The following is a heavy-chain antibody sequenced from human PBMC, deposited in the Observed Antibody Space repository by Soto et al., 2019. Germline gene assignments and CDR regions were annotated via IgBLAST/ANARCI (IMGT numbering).Heavy chain of an antibody. Sequence: QVQLQQWGAGLLKPSETLSLTCAVYGGSFSAYYWSWIRQPPRKGLEWIGEINHSGHTNSNPSLKSRVTISEDTSKNQFSLELSSVTAADTAVYYCATGMASAWELVAYWGQGTLVTVSS. CDR2: INHSGHT. D-gene: IGHD1-26*01. V-gene: IGHV4-34*01. J-gene: IGHJ4*02. CDR1: GGSFSAYY. CDR3: ATGMASAWELVAY.